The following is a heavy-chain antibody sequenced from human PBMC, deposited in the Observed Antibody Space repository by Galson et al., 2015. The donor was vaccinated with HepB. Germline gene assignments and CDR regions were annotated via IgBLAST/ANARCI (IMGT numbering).Heavy chain of an antibody. CDR3: VKGLAGWSTHTLDY. J-gene: IGHJ4*02. Sequence: SLRLSCAASGLTFSSYAMHWVRQAPGKGLEYVSGLSTNVGSTYYADSVKGRFTISRDNSKNTLYLQMSSLRPEGTAVYYCVKGLAGWSTHTLDYWGQGTLVTVSS. CDR2: LSTNVGST. V-gene: IGHV3-64D*06. D-gene: IGHD6-19*01. CDR1: GLTFSSYA.